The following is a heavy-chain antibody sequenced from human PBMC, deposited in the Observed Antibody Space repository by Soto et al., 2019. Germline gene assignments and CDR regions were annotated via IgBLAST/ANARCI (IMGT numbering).Heavy chain of an antibody. CDR1: GFNFSSYS. J-gene: IGHJ6*03. CDR2: ISSSSSYI. Sequence: GGSLRLSCAASGFNFSSYSMNWVRQTPGKGLEWVSSISSSSSYIYYADSVKGRFTISRDNAKNSLYLQMNSLRAEDTAVYYCAREGAVGYCSSTSCYGAYYYYYMDVWGKGTTVTVAS. D-gene: IGHD2-2*01. CDR3: AREGAVGYCSSTSCYGAYYYYYMDV. V-gene: IGHV3-21*01.